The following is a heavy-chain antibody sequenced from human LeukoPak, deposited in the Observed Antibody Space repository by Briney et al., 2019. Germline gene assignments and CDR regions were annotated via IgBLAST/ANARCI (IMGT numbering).Heavy chain of an antibody. CDR1: GGFISSYY. CDR2: IYTSGST. CDR3: AREGSYRPLDY. Sequence: SETLSLTCTVSGGFISSYYWSWIRQPAGKGLEWIGRIYTSGSTNYHPSLMSRVTMSVDTSKNQFSLNLSSVTAADTAMYYCAREGSYRPLDYWGQGTLVTVSS. D-gene: IGHD1-26*01. J-gene: IGHJ4*02. V-gene: IGHV4-4*07.